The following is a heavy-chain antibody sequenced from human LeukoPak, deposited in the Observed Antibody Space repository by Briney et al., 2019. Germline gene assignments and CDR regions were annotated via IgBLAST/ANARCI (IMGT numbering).Heavy chain of an antibody. CDR2: ISSSGSTI. V-gene: IGHV3-11*01. CDR1: GFTFSDYY. CDR3: ALDCCTGSRFDH. D-gene: IGHD2-8*02. J-gene: IGHJ4*02. Sequence: GGSLRLSCAASGFTFSDYYMSWIRQAPGRGLEWVSYISSSGSTIYYADSVKGRFTISRDNAKNSLYLQMNSLRVEDTAVYYCALDCCTGSRFDHWGQGTLVTVSS.